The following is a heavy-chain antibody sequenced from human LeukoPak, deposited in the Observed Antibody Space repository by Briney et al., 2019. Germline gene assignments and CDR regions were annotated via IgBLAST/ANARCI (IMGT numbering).Heavy chain of an antibody. J-gene: IGHJ6*03. Sequence: PSETLSLTCRVSGGSISSGGHYWSWLRQPAGKGLEWIGRIYTSGSPKYNPSLQSRVTISVDTSRNQFSLRLSSVTAADTAVYYCARDIVVVPAAIDYYYYMDVWGKGTTVTVSS. CDR3: ARDIVVVPAAIDYYYYMDV. D-gene: IGHD2-2*02. CDR1: GGSISSGGHY. CDR2: IYTSGSP. V-gene: IGHV4-61*02.